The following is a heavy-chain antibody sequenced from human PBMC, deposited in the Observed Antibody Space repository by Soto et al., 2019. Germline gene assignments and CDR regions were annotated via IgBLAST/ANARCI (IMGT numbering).Heavy chain of an antibody. CDR1: GFTFSSYG. CDR3: AKDLKVISSGWYNWFDP. V-gene: IGHV3-30*18. Sequence: QVQLVESGGGVVQPGRSLRLSCAASGFTFSSYGMHWVRQAPGKGLEWVAVISYDGSNKYYADSVKGRFTISRDNSENTLYLQMNSLRAEDTAVYYCAKDLKVISSGWYNWFDPWGQGTLVTVSS. J-gene: IGHJ5*02. D-gene: IGHD6-19*01. CDR2: ISYDGSNK.